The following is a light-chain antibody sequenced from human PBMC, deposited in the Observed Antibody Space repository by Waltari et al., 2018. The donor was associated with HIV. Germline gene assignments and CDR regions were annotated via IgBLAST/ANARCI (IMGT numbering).Light chain of an antibody. CDR3: QWGNGY. Sequence: DSPMTQSPSPLSASVGDRVTITCRARRNIDNRMAWYQQKPWKVPTLLIYFASTLQRGVPWRFSGSGSGTEFTLTISSLQPDDFATYYCQWGNGYFGQGTKVEIK. CDR2: FAS. J-gene: IGKJ2*01. V-gene: IGKV1-5*03. CDR1: RNIDNR.